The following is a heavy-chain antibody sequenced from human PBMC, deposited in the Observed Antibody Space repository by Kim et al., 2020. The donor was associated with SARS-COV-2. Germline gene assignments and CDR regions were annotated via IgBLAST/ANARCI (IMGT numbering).Heavy chain of an antibody. Sequence: SETLSLTCAVSGDSITSSDYYWSWIRQHPGKGLEWIGYISSSGSNYYNPSLKRRVSISEDTSKNQFSLKLSSVTAADTAVYYCASPPDVWGQGTTVTVS. CDR1: GDSITSSDYY. V-gene: IGHV4-31*11. CDR3: ASPPDV. J-gene: IGHJ6*02. CDR2: ISSSGSN.